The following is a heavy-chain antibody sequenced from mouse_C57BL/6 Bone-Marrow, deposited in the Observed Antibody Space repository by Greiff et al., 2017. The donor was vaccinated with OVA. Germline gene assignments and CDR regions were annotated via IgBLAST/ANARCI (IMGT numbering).Heavy chain of an antibody. D-gene: IGHD2-3*01. CDR1: GYTFTDYY. V-gene: IGHV1-26*01. CDR2: INPNNGGT. Sequence: EVQLQQPGPELVKPGASVKISCKASGYTFTDYYMNWVKQSHGKSLEWIGDINPNNGGTSYNQKFKGKATLTVDKSSSTAYMELRSLTSEDSAVYYCARADEGYYVRFAYRGQGTLVTGSA. CDR3: ARADEGYYVRFAY. J-gene: IGHJ3*01.